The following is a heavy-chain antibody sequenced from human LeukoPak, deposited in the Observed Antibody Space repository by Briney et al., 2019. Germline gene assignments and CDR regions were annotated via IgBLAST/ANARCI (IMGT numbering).Heavy chain of an antibody. J-gene: IGHJ4*02. CDR1: GASISSGDYF. Sequence: KPSETLSLTCTVSGASISSGDYFWTWVRQPAGKGLEWIGRFYTRGTATYNTSLKSRVTISIDTSKNQFSLRLSSVTAADTAVYYCARDRNWGVDYWGQGTLVTVSS. CDR3: ARDRNWGVDY. D-gene: IGHD7-27*01. V-gene: IGHV4-61*02. CDR2: FYTRGTA.